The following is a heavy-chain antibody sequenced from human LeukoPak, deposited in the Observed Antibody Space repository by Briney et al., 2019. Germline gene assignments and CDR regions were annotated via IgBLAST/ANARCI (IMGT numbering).Heavy chain of an antibody. J-gene: IGHJ5*02. D-gene: IGHD6-13*01. V-gene: IGHV1-2*04. Sequence: ASVKVSCKASGYTFTGHYIHWVRQAPGQGLEWMGWINPNSGGTNYAQKFQGWVTMTRDTSISTAYMELSRLRSDDTAVYYCARAEGSSSWYQNWLYPWGQGTLVTVSS. CDR1: GYTFTGHY. CDR3: ARAEGSSSWYQNWLYP. CDR2: INPNSGGT.